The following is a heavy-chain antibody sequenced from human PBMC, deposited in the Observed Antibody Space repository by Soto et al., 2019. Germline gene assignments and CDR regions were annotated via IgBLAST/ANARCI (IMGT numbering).Heavy chain of an antibody. J-gene: IGHJ3*02. CDR2: INHSGST. CDR1: GGSFSGYY. D-gene: IGHD3-16*02. V-gene: IGHV4-34*01. CDR3: ARKARLNDYIWGSYRSLGAFDI. Sequence: SETLSLTCAVYGGSFSGYYWSWIRQPPGKGLEWIGEINHSGSTNYNPSLKSRVTISVDTSKNQFSLKLSSVTAADTAVYYCARKARLNDYIWGSYRSLGAFDIWGQGTMVT.